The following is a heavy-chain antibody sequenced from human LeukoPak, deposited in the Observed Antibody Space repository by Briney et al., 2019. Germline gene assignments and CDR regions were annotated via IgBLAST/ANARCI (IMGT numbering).Heavy chain of an antibody. CDR3: ARDPGIAASPYYYMDV. CDR1: GFTFSSYS. D-gene: IGHD6-13*01. CDR2: ISSSSSSTI. Sequence: GRSLRLSCAASGFTFSSYSMNWVRQAPGKGLEWVSYISSSSSSTIYYADSVKGRFTISRDNAKNSLYLQMNSLRAEDTAVYYCARDPGIAASPYYYMDVWGKGTTVTVSS. V-gene: IGHV3-48*01. J-gene: IGHJ6*03.